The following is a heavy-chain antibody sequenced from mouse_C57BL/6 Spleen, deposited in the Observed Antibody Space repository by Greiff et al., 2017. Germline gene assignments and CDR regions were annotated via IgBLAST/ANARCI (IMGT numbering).Heavy chain of an antibody. Sequence: EVQGVESGGGLVQPGGSLKLSCAASGFTFSDYYMYWVRQTPEKRLEWVAYISNGGGSTYYPDTVKGRFTISRDNAKNTLYLQMSRLKSEDTASYYCARRGSWDYFDYWGQGTTLTVSS. J-gene: IGHJ2*01. CDR1: GFTFSDYY. V-gene: IGHV5-12*01. CDR3: ARRGSWDYFDY. D-gene: IGHD6-1*01. CDR2: ISNGGGST.